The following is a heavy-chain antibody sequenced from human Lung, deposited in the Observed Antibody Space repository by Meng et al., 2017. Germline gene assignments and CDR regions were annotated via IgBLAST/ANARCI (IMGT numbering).Heavy chain of an antibody. V-gene: IGHV3-23*04. J-gene: IGHJ4*02. CDR3: AKYSYGLGDYLDY. CDR2: LSGGGFTT. Sequence: VGSGGGLFQAGGFLGVSCAASGFSFGSYAMIWVRHAPGKGLEWVSALSGGGFTTYYADSVKGRFAIPRHNSKNTLYLQMNSLRAEDTALYYCAKYSYGLGDYLDYWGQGALVTVSS. D-gene: IGHD3-10*01. CDR1: GFSFGSYA.